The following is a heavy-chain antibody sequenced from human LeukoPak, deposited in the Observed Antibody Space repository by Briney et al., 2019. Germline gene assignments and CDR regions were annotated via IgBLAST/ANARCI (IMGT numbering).Heavy chain of an antibody. CDR2: IYYSGST. D-gene: IGHD6-13*01. CDR1: GGSISSPDYY. J-gene: IGHJ4*02. CDR3: ARGESSGWYYFNY. Sequence: PSETLSLTCSVSGGSISSPDYYWTWIRQPPGKGLEWIGYIYYSGSTSYNPSLKSRVTISIDTSKNQFSLKLSSVTAADTAVYYCARGESSGWYYFNYWGQGTLVTVSS. V-gene: IGHV4-30-4*08.